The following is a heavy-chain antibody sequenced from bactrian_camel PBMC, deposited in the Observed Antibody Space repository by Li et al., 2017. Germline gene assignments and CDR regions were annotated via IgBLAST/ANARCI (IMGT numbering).Heavy chain of an antibody. Sequence: HVQLVESGGGLVQPGGSLNLSCAATGKTNVLNCMGWFRQAPGKEREGVAVITRIHGGTEFADSVKGRFIISRDSSKKTWALQMNNLKPEDTAMYYCAAVTGCSLTPWLRDPGNKSGPMNWGQGTQVTVS. J-gene: IGHJ4*01. CDR2: ITRIHGGT. CDR3: AAVTGCSLTPWLRDPGNKSGPMN. CDR1: GKTNVLNC. V-gene: IGHV3S53*01. D-gene: IGHD3*01.